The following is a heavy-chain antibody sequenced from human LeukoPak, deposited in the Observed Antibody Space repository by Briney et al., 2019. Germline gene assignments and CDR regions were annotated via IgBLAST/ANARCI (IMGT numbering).Heavy chain of an antibody. CDR1: GFTFSSYA. Sequence: GGSLRLSCAASGFTFSSYAMSWVRQAPGKGLEWVSAISGSGGSTYYADSVKGRFTFSRDNSKNTLFLQMNSLRAEDTALYYCAKGSSGYFFDLWGQGTLVTVSS. CDR3: AKGSSGYFFDL. J-gene: IGHJ4*02. D-gene: IGHD3-22*01. V-gene: IGHV3-23*01. CDR2: ISGSGGST.